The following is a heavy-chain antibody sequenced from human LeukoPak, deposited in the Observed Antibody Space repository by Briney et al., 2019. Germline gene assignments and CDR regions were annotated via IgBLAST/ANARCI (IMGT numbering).Heavy chain of an antibody. Sequence: PGGSLRLSCAASGFTFGDYAMHWVRQAPGKGLEWVSGISWNSGSIGYADSVKGRFTISRDNAKNSLYLQMNSLRAEDMALYYCAKGQEQWLFDAFHIWGQGTMVTVSS. V-gene: IGHV3-9*03. J-gene: IGHJ3*02. D-gene: IGHD6-19*01. CDR3: AKGQEQWLFDAFHI. CDR2: ISWNSGSI. CDR1: GFTFGDYA.